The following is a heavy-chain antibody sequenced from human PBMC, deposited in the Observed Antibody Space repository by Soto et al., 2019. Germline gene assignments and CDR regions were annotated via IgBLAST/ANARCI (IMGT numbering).Heavy chain of an antibody. J-gene: IGHJ6*02. D-gene: IGHD6-25*01. CDR2: IDHSDSYT. CDR1: EYSFTTYW. V-gene: IGHV5-10-1*01. Sequence: GESMKISCKGSEYSFTTYWISWVRQMPGKGLEWMGMIDHSDSYTQYSPSFQGHVTISADKSISTAYLQWSSLKASDTALYYCARLAAASHQYYYTMDVWGQWTTVTVSS. CDR3: ARLAAASHQYYYTMDV.